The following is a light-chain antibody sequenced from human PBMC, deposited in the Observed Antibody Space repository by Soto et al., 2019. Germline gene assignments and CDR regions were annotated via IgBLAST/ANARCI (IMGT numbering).Light chain of an antibody. CDR2: KAS. V-gene: IGKV1-5*03. J-gene: IGKJ1*01. Sequence: DIQMTQSPFTLSASVGDRVTITCRASQSISSWLAWYQQKPGKAPKLLIYKASTLESGVPSRFSGSGSGTEFTLTSSSLQPGDFATYYCQHYNSYPWTFGQGTKVDIK. CDR1: QSISSW. CDR3: QHYNSYPWT.